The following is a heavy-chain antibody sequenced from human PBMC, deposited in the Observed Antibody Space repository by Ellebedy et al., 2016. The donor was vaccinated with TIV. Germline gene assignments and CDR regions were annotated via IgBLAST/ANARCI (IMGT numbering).Heavy chain of an antibody. CDR1: GGSISDSS. CDR3: ARDRFWGNWRYKGNWLDP. Sequence: SETLSLTCTVSGGSISDSSWSWIRQAPGKGLEWIAYIHSSGSIDYSPSLKSRLTVSRETSKNEVSLSVTSVTAADTAVYYCARDRFWGNWRYKGNWLDPWGQGTLVTVSS. CDR2: IHSSGSI. J-gene: IGHJ5*02. V-gene: IGHV4-59*01. D-gene: IGHD1-1*01.